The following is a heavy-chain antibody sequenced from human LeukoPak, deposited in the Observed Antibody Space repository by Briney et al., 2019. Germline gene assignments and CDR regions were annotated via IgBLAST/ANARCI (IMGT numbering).Heavy chain of an antibody. Sequence: QTGGSLRLSCEASGFTFSNYAMSWVRQAPGKGLEWVSTVTASARRTYYADSVQGRFTISRDNSNNTLFLRVNSLRADDTAVYHCAKWGFSDRSGANFHSWGQGTLVTVSS. J-gene: IGHJ4*02. CDR1: GFTFSNYA. V-gene: IGHV3-23*01. CDR2: VTASARRT. D-gene: IGHD3-22*01. CDR3: AKWGFSDRSGANFHS.